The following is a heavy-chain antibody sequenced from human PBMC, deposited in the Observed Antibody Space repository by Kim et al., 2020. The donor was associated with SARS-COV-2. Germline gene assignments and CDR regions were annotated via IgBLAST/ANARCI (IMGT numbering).Heavy chain of an antibody. CDR2: IYPGDSDT. V-gene: IGHV5-51*01. Sequence: GESLKISCKGSGYSFTSYWIGWVRQMPGKGLEWMGIIYPGDSDTRYSPSFQGQVTISADKSISTAYLQWSSLKASDTAMYYCARLPGYGGNSAWFDPWGQGTLVTVSS. CDR1: GYSFTSYW. D-gene: IGHD4-17*01. J-gene: IGHJ5*02. CDR3: ARLPGYGGNSAWFDP.